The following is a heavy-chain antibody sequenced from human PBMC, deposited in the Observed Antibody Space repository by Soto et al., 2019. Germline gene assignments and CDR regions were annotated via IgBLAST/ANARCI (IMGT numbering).Heavy chain of an antibody. J-gene: IGHJ4*02. D-gene: IGHD3-10*01. CDR1: GFTFSKHW. CDR3: ARSLQPSYGSGGCCTYCIDY. CDR2: IDGDGTTT. Sequence: EAQLVESGGGLVQPGGSLRLSCAASGFTFSKHWMHWVRQTPGKGLEWVSRIDGDGTTTGYADSVKGRFTVSRDNAKNTLYLQMNSLRDEDTAVYYCARSLQPSYGSGGCCTYCIDYWRQGSLVIVSS. V-gene: IGHV3-74*01.